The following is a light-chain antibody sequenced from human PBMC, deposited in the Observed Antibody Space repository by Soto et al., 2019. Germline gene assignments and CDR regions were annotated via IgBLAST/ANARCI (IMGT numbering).Light chain of an antibody. CDR3: QQYNNWPPDRT. CDR1: QSVGSN. J-gene: IGKJ1*01. V-gene: IGKV3-15*01. Sequence: EIVMTRSPATLSVSPGERATLSCRASQSVGSNLAWYQQKPGQAPGLLIYGASTRATGIPARFSGSGSGTEFTLTISSLQSEDFAIYFCQQYNNWPPDRTFGQGTKVEIK. CDR2: GAS.